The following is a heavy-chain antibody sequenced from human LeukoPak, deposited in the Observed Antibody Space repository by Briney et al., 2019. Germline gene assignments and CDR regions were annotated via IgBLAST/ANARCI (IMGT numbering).Heavy chain of an antibody. CDR2: ISASNGNT. J-gene: IGHJ3*01. CDR3: VRGRSSGYYESDVFNF. Sequence: GASVKVSCKTSGYSFISYGIFWVRQAPGQAIEWMGWISASNGNTNYAQKFQGRVTMTADTSTRTVYMELRTLRSDDTALYFCVRGRSSGYYESDVFNFWGQGTMVTVSS. V-gene: IGHV1-18*01. CDR1: GYSFISYG. D-gene: IGHD3-22*01.